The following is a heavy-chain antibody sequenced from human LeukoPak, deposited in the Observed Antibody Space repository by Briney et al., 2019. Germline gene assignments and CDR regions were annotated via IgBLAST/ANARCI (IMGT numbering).Heavy chain of an antibody. D-gene: IGHD3-10*01. CDR2: IYYSGST. V-gene: IGHV4-39*01. J-gene: IGHJ4*02. CDR1: GGSISSNSYY. Sequence: SETLSLTCAVSGGSISSNSYYWGWIRQPPGKGLEWIGSIYYSGSTYCNPSLKSRVTISVDTSKNQFSLKLSSVTAADTAVYYCARTRYYYNSRSYGAPYYFDYWGQGTLVTVSS. CDR3: ARTRYYYNSRSYGAPYYFDY.